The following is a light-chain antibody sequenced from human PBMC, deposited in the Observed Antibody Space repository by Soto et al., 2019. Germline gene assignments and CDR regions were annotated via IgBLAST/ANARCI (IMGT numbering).Light chain of an antibody. CDR1: SSDVGSFNF. V-gene: IGLV2-23*02. J-gene: IGLJ1*01. CDR2: EVT. CDR3: CSDAGSSTYV. Sequence: QSVLTQPASVSGSPGQSITVSCTRTSSDVGSFNFVSWYQQHPGKAPKVVIYEVTERPSGVSNRFSGSKSGNTASLTISGLQADDEADYYCCSDAGSSTYVFGTGTKVTVL.